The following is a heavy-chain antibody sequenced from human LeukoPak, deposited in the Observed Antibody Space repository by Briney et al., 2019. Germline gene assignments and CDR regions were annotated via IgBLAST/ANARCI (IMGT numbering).Heavy chain of an antibody. CDR2: INPNSGGT. V-gene: IGHV1-2*04. CDR3: ARGRGLWFGELSGNWFDP. Sequence: GASVKVSCKASGYTFTGYYMHWVRQAPGQGLEWMGWINPNSGGTNYAQKFQGWVTMTRDTSISTAYMELSRLRSDDTAVYYCARGRGLWFGELSGNWFDPWGQGTLVTVSS. J-gene: IGHJ5*02. D-gene: IGHD3-10*01. CDR1: GYTFTGYY.